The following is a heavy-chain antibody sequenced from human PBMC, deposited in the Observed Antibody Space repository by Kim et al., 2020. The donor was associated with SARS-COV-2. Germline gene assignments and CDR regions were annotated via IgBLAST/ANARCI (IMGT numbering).Heavy chain of an antibody. D-gene: IGHD1-1*01. CDR3: AKLGTSFDY. Sequence: GGSLRLSCAASGFTFSSYGMHWVRQAPGKGLEWVAVISYDGSNKYYADSVKGRFTISRDNSKNTLYLQMNSLRAEDTAVYYCAKLGTSFDYWGQGTLVTFSS. CDR2: ISYDGSNK. J-gene: IGHJ4*02. CDR1: GFTFSSYG. V-gene: IGHV3-30*18.